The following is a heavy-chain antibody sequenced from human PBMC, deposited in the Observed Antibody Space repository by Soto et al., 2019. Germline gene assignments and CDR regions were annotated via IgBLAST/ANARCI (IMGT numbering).Heavy chain of an antibody. Sequence: QPGGSLRLSCAASGFTFSSYWMSWVRQAPGKGLEWVANVKQDGSEKYYVDSVKGRFTISRDNAKNSLYLQMNSLRAEDTAVYYCAREEGSSWYGKWFDPWGQGTLVTVSS. V-gene: IGHV3-7*01. J-gene: IGHJ5*02. CDR3: AREEGSSWYGKWFDP. D-gene: IGHD6-13*01. CDR2: VKQDGSEK. CDR1: GFTFSSYW.